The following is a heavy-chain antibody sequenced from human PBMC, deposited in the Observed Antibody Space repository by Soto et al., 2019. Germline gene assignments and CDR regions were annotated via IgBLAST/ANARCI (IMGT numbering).Heavy chain of an antibody. V-gene: IGHV3-11*01. Sequence: GGSLRLCCAASGYTFCDYYLGWIRQAPGKGLEWISYIDTSSTKIYYADSVRGRFTISRDNGKNSLFLEMNNLRVEDTAVYFCASHYDLWTGYLSPVDYWGRGTLVTVSS. D-gene: IGHD3-3*01. CDR3: ASHYDLWTGYLSPVDY. CDR2: IDTSSTKI. CDR1: GYTFCDYY. J-gene: IGHJ4*02.